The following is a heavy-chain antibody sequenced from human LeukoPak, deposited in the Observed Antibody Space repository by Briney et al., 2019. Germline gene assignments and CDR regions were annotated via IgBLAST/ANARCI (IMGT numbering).Heavy chain of an antibody. J-gene: IGHJ4*02. Sequence: ASVKVSCKASGYTFTGYYMHWVRQAPGHGLEWMGWISPNSGGTNYAQKFQGRVTMTRDTSISTAYMELSRLRSDDTAVYYCAREGIFGYYDSSGPGVYWGQGTLVTVSS. CDR3: AREGIFGYYDSSGPGVY. D-gene: IGHD3-22*01. CDR1: GYTFTGYY. CDR2: ISPNSGGT. V-gene: IGHV1-2*02.